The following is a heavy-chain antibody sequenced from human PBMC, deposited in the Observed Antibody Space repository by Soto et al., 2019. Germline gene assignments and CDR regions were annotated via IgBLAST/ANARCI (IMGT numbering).Heavy chain of an antibody. V-gene: IGHV3-23*01. CDR1: GFTFSSYA. D-gene: IGHD2-15*01. CDR2: VSIGGST. J-gene: IGHJ4*02. CDR3: AKRRGAGGHFDY. Sequence: DVQLLESGGGLVQPEGSLRLSCAASGFTFSSYAMGWVRQGPGKGLEWVAVVSIGGSTHYADSVRGRFTISRDNSKNTLSLQMKSLTDADTAVYFCAKRRGAGGHFDYWGQGALVTVSS.